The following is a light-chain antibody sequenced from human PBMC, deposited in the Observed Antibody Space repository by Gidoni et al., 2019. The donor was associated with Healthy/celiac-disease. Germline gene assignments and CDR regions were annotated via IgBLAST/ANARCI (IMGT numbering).Light chain of an antibody. V-gene: IGKV3-20*01. CDR1: QSVSSSY. J-gene: IGKJ4*01. CDR3: QQYGSSPQGLT. CDR2: GAS. Sequence: EIVLTQSPGTLSLSPGERANLACRASQSVSSSYLAWYQQKPGQAPRLLIYGASSRATGIPDRFSGSGSGTDFTLTISRLEPEDFAVYYCQQYGSSPQGLTFGGGTKVEIK.